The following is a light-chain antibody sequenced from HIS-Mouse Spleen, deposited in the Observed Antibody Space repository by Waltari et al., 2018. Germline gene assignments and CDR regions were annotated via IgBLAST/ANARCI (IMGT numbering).Light chain of an antibody. CDR3: QQLNSYPLT. CDR2: AAS. Sequence: DIQLTQSPSFLSASVVDRVTITCRASQGISSYLAWYQQKPGKAPKILIYAASTLQSGVPSRFSGSGSGTEFTLTISSLQPEDFATYYCQQLNSYPLTFGGGTKVEIK. CDR1: QGISSY. J-gene: IGKJ4*01. V-gene: IGKV1-9*01.